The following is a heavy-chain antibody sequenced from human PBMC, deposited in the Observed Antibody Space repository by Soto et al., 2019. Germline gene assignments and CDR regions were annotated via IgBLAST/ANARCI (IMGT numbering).Heavy chain of an antibody. D-gene: IGHD3-3*01. CDR2: IYYSGST. Sequence: SETLSLTCTVSGGSISSSSYYWGWIRQPPGKGLEWIGSIYYSGSTNYNPSLKSRVTISVDTSKKQFSLKLSSVTAADTAVYYCARDTQLRFLEWFYGMDVWGQGTTVTVSS. CDR1: GGSISSSSYY. V-gene: IGHV4-39*07. J-gene: IGHJ6*02. CDR3: ARDTQLRFLEWFYGMDV.